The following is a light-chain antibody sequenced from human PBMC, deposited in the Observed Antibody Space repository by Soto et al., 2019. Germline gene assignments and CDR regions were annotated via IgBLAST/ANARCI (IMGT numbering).Light chain of an antibody. Sequence: DIQMTQSPSTLSVSVVGIVTITCRASQTISSWLAWYQQKPGKAPKLLIYKASTLKSGVPSRFSGSGSGTEFTLTISSLQPDDFATYYCQHYNSYSEAFGQGTKVDIK. CDR1: QTISSW. CDR3: QHYNSYSEA. V-gene: IGKV1-5*03. J-gene: IGKJ1*01. CDR2: KAS.